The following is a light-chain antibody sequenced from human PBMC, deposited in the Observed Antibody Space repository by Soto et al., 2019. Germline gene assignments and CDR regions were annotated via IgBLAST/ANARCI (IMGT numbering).Light chain of an antibody. Sequence: DIQMTQSPSSLPASVGDRVTITCRASPGISNDLAWYQQRPGKAPKRLIYAASSLQSGVPSRFSGSGSGTEFTLTISSLRPEDFATYYCLQHNSYPHTFGQGTKVEIK. CDR1: PGISND. CDR2: AAS. CDR3: LQHNSYPHT. V-gene: IGKV1-17*01. J-gene: IGKJ1*01.